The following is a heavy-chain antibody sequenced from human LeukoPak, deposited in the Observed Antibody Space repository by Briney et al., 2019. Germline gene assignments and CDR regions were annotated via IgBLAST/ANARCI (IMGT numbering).Heavy chain of an antibody. J-gene: IGHJ4*02. CDR3: ARDLTGYSDY. CDR1: GYTFTGYY. CDR2: ISAYNGNT. Sequence: ASVKVSCKASGYTFTGYYMHWVRQAPGQGLEWMGWISAYNGNTNYAQKLQGRVTMTTDTSTSTAYMELRSLRSDDTAVYYCARDLTGYSDYWGQGTLVTVSS. D-gene: IGHD3-9*01. V-gene: IGHV1-18*04.